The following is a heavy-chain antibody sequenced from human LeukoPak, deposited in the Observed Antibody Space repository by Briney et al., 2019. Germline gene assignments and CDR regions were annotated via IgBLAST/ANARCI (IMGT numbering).Heavy chain of an antibody. J-gene: IGHJ4*02. CDR2: IWYDGSNK. CDR1: GFTFSGYG. V-gene: IGHV3-33*01. D-gene: IGHD1-26*01. CDR3: ARVGSRGYYFDY. Sequence: GGSLRLSCAASGFTFSGYGMHWVRQAPGKGLEWVAVIWYDGSNKYYADSVKGRFTISRDNANNSLYLQMNSLTAEYTAVFYCARVGSRGYYFDYWGQGTLVSVSS.